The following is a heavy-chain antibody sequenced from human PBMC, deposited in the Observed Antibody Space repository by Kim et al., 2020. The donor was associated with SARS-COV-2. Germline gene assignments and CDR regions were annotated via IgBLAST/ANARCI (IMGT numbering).Heavy chain of an antibody. Sequence: DSVKGRFTISSDNAKNSLYLQMNSMRAEDTAVYYCARGSLAYYYYYYMDVWGKGTTVTVSS. J-gene: IGHJ6*03. V-gene: IGHV3-21*01. D-gene: IGHD3-10*01. CDR3: ARGSLAYYYYYYMDV.